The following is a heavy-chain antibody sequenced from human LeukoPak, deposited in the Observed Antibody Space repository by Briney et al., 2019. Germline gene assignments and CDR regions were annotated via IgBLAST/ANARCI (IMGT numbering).Heavy chain of an antibody. CDR2: IIPIFGTA. CDR1: GGTFSSYA. CDR3: ATSLSVQGGHYYGMDV. V-gene: IGHV1-69*13. Sequence: SVKVSFKASGGTFSSYAISWVRQAPGQGREWMGGIIPIFGTANYAQKFQGRVTITADESTSTAYMELSSLRPEDTAVFYCATSLSVQGGHYYGMDVWGQGTTVTVSS. D-gene: IGHD2-2*01. J-gene: IGHJ6*02.